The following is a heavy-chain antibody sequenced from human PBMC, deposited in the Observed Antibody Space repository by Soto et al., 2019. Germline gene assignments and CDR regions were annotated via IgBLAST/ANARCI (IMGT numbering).Heavy chain of an antibody. Sequence: EVQLLESGGGLIQPGGSLRLSCATSGFTFSSYAMSWARQAPGTGLEWVSSINTDGSTYYTDSVKGRFTISRDNSRNTLYLQMNNLRAEDTAIYFSAKNYYFESWGQGTLFTDSS. V-gene: IGHV3-23*01. CDR2: INTDGST. J-gene: IGHJ4*02. CDR3: AKNYYFES. CDR1: GFTFSSYA.